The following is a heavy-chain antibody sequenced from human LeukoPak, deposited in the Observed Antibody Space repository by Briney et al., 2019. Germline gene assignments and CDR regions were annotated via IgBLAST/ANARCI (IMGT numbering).Heavy chain of an antibody. V-gene: IGHV4-61*01. CDR1: GGSVSSDNYY. Sequence: PSETLSLTCTVSGGSVSSDNYYWSWIRQPPGKGLEWIGYIYYSGSTNYNPSLKSRVTISVDTSKNQFSLKLTSVTAADTAVYYCARVRYYDSGHYFDYWGQGTLVTVSS. J-gene: IGHJ4*02. CDR2: IYYSGST. CDR3: ARVRYYDSGHYFDY. D-gene: IGHD3-16*01.